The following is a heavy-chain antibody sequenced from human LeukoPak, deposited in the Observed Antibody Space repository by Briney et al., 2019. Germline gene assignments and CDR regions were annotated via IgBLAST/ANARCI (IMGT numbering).Heavy chain of an antibody. J-gene: IGHJ6*02. CDR3: ARRSDYYGSGESYYYYGMDV. CDR2: IYPGDSDT. Sequence: GESLKISCKGSGYIFTSYWIGWVRQMPGKGLEWMGVIYPGDSDTRYSPSFQGQVTISADKSISTAYLQWSSLKASDTAMYYCARRSDYYGSGESYYYYGMDVWGQGTTVTVSS. D-gene: IGHD3-10*01. CDR1: GYIFTSYW. V-gene: IGHV5-51*01.